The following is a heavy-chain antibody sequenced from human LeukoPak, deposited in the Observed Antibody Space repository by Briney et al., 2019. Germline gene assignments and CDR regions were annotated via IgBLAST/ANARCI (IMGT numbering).Heavy chain of an antibody. Sequence: GESLKISCKGSGYSFTSYWIGWVRQMPGKGLEWMGIIYPGDSDTRYSPSFQGQVTISADKSISTAYLQWSSLKASDTAMYYCARHKYYYDSSGYSSIDYWGQGTLVTVSS. CDR2: IYPGDSDT. CDR1: GYSFTSYW. CDR3: ARHKYYYDSSGYSSIDY. V-gene: IGHV5-51*01. J-gene: IGHJ4*02. D-gene: IGHD3-22*01.